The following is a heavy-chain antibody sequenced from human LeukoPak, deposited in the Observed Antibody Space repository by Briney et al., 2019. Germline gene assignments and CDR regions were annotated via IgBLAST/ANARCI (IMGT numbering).Heavy chain of an antibody. D-gene: IGHD6-13*01. J-gene: IGHJ4*02. CDR2: INPNSGGT. V-gene: IGHV1-2*02. CDR3: ARGGNSFQYSSSWYPADY. CDR1: GYTFTGYY. Sequence: ASVKVSCKASGYTFTGYYMHWVRQAPGQGLEWMGWINPNSGGTNYAQKFQGRVTMTRDTSISTAYMELSRLRSDDTAVYYCARGGNSFQYSSSWYPADYWGQGTLVTVSS.